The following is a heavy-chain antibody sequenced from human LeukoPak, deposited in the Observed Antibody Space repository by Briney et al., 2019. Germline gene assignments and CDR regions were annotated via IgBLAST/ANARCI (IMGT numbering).Heavy chain of an antibody. CDR2: ISSSSSTI. J-gene: IGHJ4*02. CDR1: GFTFSGYS. CDR3: ARLSGYDTDY. V-gene: IGHV3-48*01. D-gene: IGHD5-12*01. Sequence: GGSLRLSCAASGFTFSGYSMNWVRQAPGKGLEWVSYISSSSSTIYYADSVKGLFTISRDNAKNSLYLQMNSLRAEDTAVYYCARLSGYDTDYWGQGTLVTVSS.